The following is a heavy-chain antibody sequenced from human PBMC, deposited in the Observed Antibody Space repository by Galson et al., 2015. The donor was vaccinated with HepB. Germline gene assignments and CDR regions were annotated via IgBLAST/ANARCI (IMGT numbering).Heavy chain of an antibody. V-gene: IGHV3-23*01. CDR1: GFTFSSYA. J-gene: IGHJ4*02. D-gene: IGHD2-2*01. CDR2: ISGSGGST. Sequence: SLRLSCAASGFTFSSYAMSWVRQAPGKGLEWVSAISGSGGSTYYADSVKGRFTISRDNSKNTLYLQMNSLRAEDTAVYYCAKDRIGVPAASCFDYWGQGTLVTVSS. CDR3: AKDRIGVPAASCFDY.